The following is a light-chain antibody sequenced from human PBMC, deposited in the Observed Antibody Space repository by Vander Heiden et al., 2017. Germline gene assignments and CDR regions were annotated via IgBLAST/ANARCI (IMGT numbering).Light chain of an antibody. V-gene: IGKV3-15*01. CDR3: QQYNNWPYT. Sequence: EIVMTQSPATLSVSPGERATLSCRASQSVSSNLAWYQQKPGQAPRLLIYGASTRATGIPARLSGSGSGTEFTLTISSLQSEDFAVYYCQQYNNWPYTFGQGTKLXIK. J-gene: IGKJ2*01. CDR2: GAS. CDR1: QSVSSN.